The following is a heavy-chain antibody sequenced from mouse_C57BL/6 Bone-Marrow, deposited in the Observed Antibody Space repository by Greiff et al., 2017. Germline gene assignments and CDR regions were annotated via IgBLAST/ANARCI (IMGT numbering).Heavy chain of an antibody. V-gene: IGHV1-52*01. CDR2: IDPSDSET. J-gene: IGHJ2*01. D-gene: IGHD2-12*01. CDR3: AREGTLTKGFGY. CDR1: GYTFTSYW. Sequence: QVQLQQPGAELVRPGSSVKLSCKASGYTFTSYWMHWVKQRPIQGLEWIGNIDPSDSETHYNQKFKDKATLTVDKSSSTAYMQLSSLTSEDSAVYYCAREGTLTKGFGYWGQGTTLTVSS.